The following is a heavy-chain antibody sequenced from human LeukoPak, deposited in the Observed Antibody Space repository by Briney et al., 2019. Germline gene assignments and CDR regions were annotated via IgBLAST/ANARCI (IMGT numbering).Heavy chain of an antibody. J-gene: IGHJ4*02. Sequence: GGSLRLSCAASRFTVANYAMCWVRQAPGKGLEWVSAITKSGRTYYADSVKGRFTISRDNAKNSLYLQMNSLRAEDTAVYYCARDFPNYDTIDYWGQGTLVTVSS. V-gene: IGHV3-23*01. CDR1: RFTVANYA. CDR2: ITKSGRT. D-gene: IGHD3-9*01. CDR3: ARDFPNYDTIDY.